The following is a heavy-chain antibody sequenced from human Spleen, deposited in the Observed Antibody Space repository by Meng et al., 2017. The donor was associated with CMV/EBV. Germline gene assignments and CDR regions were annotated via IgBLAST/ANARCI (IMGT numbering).Heavy chain of an antibody. D-gene: IGHD3-22*01. V-gene: IGHV3-11*01. CDR3: AKIMGASSDLYFAY. Sequence: GESLKISCAASGFTFSDYYMSWIRQAPGKGLEWVSYISSSGSTIYYADSVKGRFTISRDNAKNSLYLQMNSLRAEDTAVYRCAKIMGASSDLYFAYWGQGTLVTVSS. CDR2: ISSSGSTI. CDR1: GFTFSDYY. J-gene: IGHJ4*02.